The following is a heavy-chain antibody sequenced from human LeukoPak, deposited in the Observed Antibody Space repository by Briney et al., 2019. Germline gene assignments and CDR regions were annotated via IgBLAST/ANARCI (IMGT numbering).Heavy chain of an antibody. CDR2: ISYDGSNK. Sequence: PGRSLRLSCAASGFTFSSYAMHWVRQAPGKGLEWVAVISYDGSNKYYADSVKGRFTISRDNSKNTLYLQMNSLRAEDTAVYYCAILRWRSWFDPWGQGTLVTVSS. D-gene: IGHD2-21*01. CDR3: AILRWRSWFDP. V-gene: IGHV3-30*14. CDR1: GFTFSSYA. J-gene: IGHJ5*02.